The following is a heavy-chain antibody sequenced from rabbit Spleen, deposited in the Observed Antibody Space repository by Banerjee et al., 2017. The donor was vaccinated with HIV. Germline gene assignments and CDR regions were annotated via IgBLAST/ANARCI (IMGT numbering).Heavy chain of an antibody. CDR3: ARDGTGGSYFAL. J-gene: IGHJ4*01. D-gene: IGHD8-1*01. Sequence: QEQLVESGGGLVQPGGSLKLSCKDSGFDFTNYGVTWVRQAPGKGLEWIGYIEPIFGNTYYATWVNGRFTISRENAQNTVFLQMTSLTAADTATYFCARDGTGGSYFALWGP. CDR1: GFDFTNYG. V-gene: IGHV1S47*01. CDR2: IEPIFGNT.